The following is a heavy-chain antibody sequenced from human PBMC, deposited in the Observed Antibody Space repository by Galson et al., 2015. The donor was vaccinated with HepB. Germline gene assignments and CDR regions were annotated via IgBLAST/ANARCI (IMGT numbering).Heavy chain of an antibody. CDR2: ISYDGSNK. CDR1: GFTFSSYA. D-gene: IGHD4-17*01. CDR3: ASPTLGYGDYWYFDL. V-gene: IGHV3-30*04. J-gene: IGHJ2*01. Sequence: SLRLSCAASGFTFSSYAMHWVRQAPGKGLEWVAVISYDGSNKYYADSVKGRFTISRDNSKNTLYLQMNSLRAEDTAVYYCASPTLGYGDYWYFDLWGRGTLVTVSS.